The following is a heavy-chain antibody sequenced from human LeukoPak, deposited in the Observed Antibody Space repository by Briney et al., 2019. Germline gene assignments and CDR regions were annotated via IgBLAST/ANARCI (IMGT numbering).Heavy chain of an antibody. V-gene: IGHV4-59*01. CDR2: IYYSGST. CDR3: ARDKGCSGGSCYSDDAFDI. CDR1: GGSSSSYY. Sequence: SETLSLTCTVSGGSSSSYYWSWIRQPPGKGLEWIGYIYYSGSTNYNPSLKSRVTISVDTSKNQFSLKLSSVTAADTAVYYCARDKGCSGGSCYSDDAFDIWGQGTMVTVSS. D-gene: IGHD2-15*01. J-gene: IGHJ3*02.